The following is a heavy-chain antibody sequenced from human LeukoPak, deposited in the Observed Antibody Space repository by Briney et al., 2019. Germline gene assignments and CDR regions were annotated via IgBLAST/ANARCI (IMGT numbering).Heavy chain of an antibody. Sequence: GGSLRLSCAASGFTFSSYGMHRVRQAPGKGLEWVAVISYDGSNKYYADSVKGRFAISRDNSKNTLYLQMNSLRAEDTAVYYCARDWALYYYDSSGYFDYWGQGTLVTVSS. J-gene: IGHJ4*02. D-gene: IGHD3-22*01. V-gene: IGHV3-30*03. CDR2: ISYDGSNK. CDR3: ARDWALYYYDSSGYFDY. CDR1: GFTFSSYG.